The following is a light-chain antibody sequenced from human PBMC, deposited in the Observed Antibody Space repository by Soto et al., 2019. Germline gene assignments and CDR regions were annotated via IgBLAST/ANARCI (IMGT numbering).Light chain of an antibody. CDR3: QQYDSLLRAT. J-gene: IGKJ4*01. V-gene: IGKV1-33*01. Sequence: DLKMTQSPSSLSATLSHRLTITFQSVQDIRNNLNWYQQKPGKDPKLLIYGASNLETGVPSRLSGSGSGKHFTFTISSLQPEEIATYYCQQYDSLLRATFGGGSTVDIK. CDR1: QDIRNN. CDR2: GAS.